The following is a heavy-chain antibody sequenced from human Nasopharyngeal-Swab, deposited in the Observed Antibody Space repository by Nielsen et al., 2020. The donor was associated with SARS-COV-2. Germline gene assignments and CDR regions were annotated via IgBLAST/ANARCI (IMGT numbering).Heavy chain of an antibody. J-gene: IGHJ4*02. Sequence: WIRQPPGKGLEWIGYIYYSGSTNYNPSLKSRVTISVDTSKNQFSLKLSSVTAADTAVYYCARINLVGGGSTVTTIDYWGQGTLVTVSS. D-gene: IGHD4-17*01. CDR2: IYYSGST. CDR3: ARINLVGGGSTVTTIDY. V-gene: IGHV4-59*12.